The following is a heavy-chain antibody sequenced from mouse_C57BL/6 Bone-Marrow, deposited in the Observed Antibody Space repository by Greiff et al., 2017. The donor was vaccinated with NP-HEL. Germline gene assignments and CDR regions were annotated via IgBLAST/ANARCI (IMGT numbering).Heavy chain of an antibody. D-gene: IGHD3-3*01. CDR2: IWSAGST. CDR1: GFSLTSYG. Sequence: VQVVESGPGLVQPSPSLSITCTVSGFSLTSYGVHWVRQSPGKGLEWLGVIWSAGSTDYNAAFISRLSISKDNSKSQVFFKMNSLQADDTAIYYCARGTSYYFDDWGQGTTLTVSS. CDR3: ARGTSYYFDD. V-gene: IGHV2-2*01. J-gene: IGHJ2*01.